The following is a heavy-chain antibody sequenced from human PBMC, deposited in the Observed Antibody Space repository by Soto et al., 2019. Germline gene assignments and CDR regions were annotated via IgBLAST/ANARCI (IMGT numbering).Heavy chain of an antibody. J-gene: IGHJ4*02. V-gene: IGHV3-48*01. CDR1: GXTFXXXX. D-gene: IGHD6-19*01. CDR3: AKDSSSGWYVVY. CDR2: ISRRSSTI. Sequence: SCAASGXTFXXXXXNWVRQAXXXXLEWVSKISRRSSTIHYADSVKGRFTITRDNAXXSLYLQMNSLRAEDMAVYYCAKDSSSGWYVVYWGQGTLVTVSS.